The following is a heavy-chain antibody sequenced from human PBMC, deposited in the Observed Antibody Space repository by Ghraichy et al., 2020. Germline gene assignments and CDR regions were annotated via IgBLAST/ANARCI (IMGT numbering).Heavy chain of an antibody. CDR3: AKGFSGEDTDMVGY. V-gene: IGHV3-23*01. CDR1: GFTFSNYA. CDR2: ITGSGGIT. J-gene: IGHJ4*02. Sequence: GGSLRLSCAASGFTFSNYAMRWVRQAPGKGLQWVSSITGSGGITYNADSVKGRFTISRDNSQNTLYLQMNSLRAEDTAVYFCAKGFSGEDTDMVGYWGQGTQVTVSS. D-gene: IGHD5-18*01.